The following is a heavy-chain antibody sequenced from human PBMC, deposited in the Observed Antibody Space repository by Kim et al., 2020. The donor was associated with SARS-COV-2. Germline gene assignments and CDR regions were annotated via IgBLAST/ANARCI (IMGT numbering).Heavy chain of an antibody. CDR3: VTRLPGKGYFDD. CDR1: GFAFSTFV. Sequence: GGSLRLSCAASGFAFSTFVMSWVRQAPGKGPECVATITPTGVSTIYADSLEGRFTISRDNSKNMLYLHMNNLRVEDTALYYCVTRLPGKGYFDDWGQGTL. V-gene: IGHV3-23*01. J-gene: IGHJ4*02. CDR2: ITPTGVST. D-gene: IGHD2-21*02.